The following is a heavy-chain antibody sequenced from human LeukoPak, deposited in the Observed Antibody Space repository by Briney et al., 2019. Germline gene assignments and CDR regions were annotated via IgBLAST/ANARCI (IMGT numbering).Heavy chain of an antibody. CDR2: ISGSGKYI. CDR3: AKVYSSSSSYYYYYYMDV. Sequence: GGSLRLSCAASEFTFSSYNMNWVRQAPGKGLEWVSCISGSGKYIYYAVSVKGRFTISRDNSKNTLYLQMNSLRAEDTAVYYCAKVYSSSSSYYYYYYMDVWGKGTTVTVSS. CDR1: EFTFSSYN. J-gene: IGHJ6*03. V-gene: IGHV3-21*01. D-gene: IGHD6-6*01.